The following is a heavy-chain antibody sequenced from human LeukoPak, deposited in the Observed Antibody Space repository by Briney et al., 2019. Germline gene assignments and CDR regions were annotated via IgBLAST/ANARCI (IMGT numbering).Heavy chain of an antibody. Sequence: ASVKVSCKASGYTFTSYYIHWVRQAPGQGLEWMGIINPSGCSTSYAQKFQGRVTMTRDMSTSTVYMELSSLRSEDTAVYYCARDPGDILTGYPYNWFDHWGQGTLVTVSS. CDR2: INPSGCST. V-gene: IGHV1-46*01. J-gene: IGHJ5*02. CDR1: GYTFTSYY. CDR3: ARDPGDILTGYPYNWFDH. D-gene: IGHD3-9*01.